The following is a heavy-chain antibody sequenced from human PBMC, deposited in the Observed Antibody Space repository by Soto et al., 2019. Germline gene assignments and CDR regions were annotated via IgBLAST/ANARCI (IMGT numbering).Heavy chain of an antibody. D-gene: IGHD1-26*01. J-gene: IGHJ4*02. CDR2: IIPIFGTA. V-gene: IGHV1-69*01. Sequence: QVQLVQSGAEVKKPGSSVKVSCKASGGTFSSYSINWVRQAPGQGLEWMGEIIPIFGTANYAQKLQGRVTITADETTSTAYMELSSLRSEATAVYYCARDGGRHSGGMDYWGQGTVVTVSS. CDR1: GGTFSSYS. CDR3: ARDGGRHSGGMDY.